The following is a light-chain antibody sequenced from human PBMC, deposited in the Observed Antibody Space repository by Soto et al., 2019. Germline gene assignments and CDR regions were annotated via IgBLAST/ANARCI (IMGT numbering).Light chain of an antibody. J-gene: IGLJ1*01. Sequence: QSALTQPASVSGSPGQSITISCTGTSSDVGGYNFVSWYQQHPGKAPKLIIYDVSNRPSGVSNRFSGSKSGNTASLTISGLQAEDEADYYCSSYTCSSTLLYVFGAGTKLTVL. CDR1: SSDVGGYNF. V-gene: IGLV2-14*01. CDR2: DVS. CDR3: SSYTCSSTLLYV.